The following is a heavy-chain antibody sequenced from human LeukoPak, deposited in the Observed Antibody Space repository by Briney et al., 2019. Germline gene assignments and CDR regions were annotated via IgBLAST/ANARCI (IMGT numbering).Heavy chain of an antibody. CDR2: ISGSGGNT. CDR1: GFTFSSYA. CDR3: AKWTEVEYSSSVGAFDI. J-gene: IGHJ3*02. Sequence: GGSLRLSCAASGFTFSSYAMSWVRQAPGKGLEWVSAISGSGGNTYYADSVKGRFTISRDNSKNTLYLQMNSLRAEDTAVYYCAKWTEVEYSSSVGAFDIWGQGTMVTVSS. D-gene: IGHD6-6*01. V-gene: IGHV3-23*01.